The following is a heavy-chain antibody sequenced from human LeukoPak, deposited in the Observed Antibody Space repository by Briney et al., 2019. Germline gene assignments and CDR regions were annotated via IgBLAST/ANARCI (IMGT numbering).Heavy chain of an antibody. CDR3: TREDRGGADSGY. CDR1: GFTFGDYA. V-gene: IGHV3-49*04. D-gene: IGHD3-16*01. CDR2: IRSKAYGGTT. J-gene: IGHJ4*02. Sequence: QPGGSLRLSCTASGFTFGDYAMSWVRQAPGKGLEWVGFIRSKAYGGTTEYAASVKGRFTISRDDSKSIAYLQMNSLKTEDTAVYYCTREDRGGADSGYWGQGTLVTVSS.